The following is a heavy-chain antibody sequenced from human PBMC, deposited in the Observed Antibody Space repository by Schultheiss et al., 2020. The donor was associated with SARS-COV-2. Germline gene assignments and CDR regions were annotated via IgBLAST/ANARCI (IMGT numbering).Heavy chain of an antibody. J-gene: IGHJ4*02. V-gene: IGHV3-23*01. CDR2: ISGSGGST. CDR3: ARGPHYVWGSYRQIAFDY. D-gene: IGHD3-16*02. Sequence: GSLRLSCSASGFTFSSYAMHWVRQAPGKGLEWVSAISGSGGSTYYADSVKGRFTISRDNSKNTLYLQMNSLRAEDTAVYYCARGPHYVWGSYRQIAFDYWGQGTLVTVSS. CDR1: GFTFSSYA.